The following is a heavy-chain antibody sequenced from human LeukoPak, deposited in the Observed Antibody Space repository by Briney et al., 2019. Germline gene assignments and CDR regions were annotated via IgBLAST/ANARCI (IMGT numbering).Heavy chain of an antibody. CDR1: GGSFSGYY. Sequence: SETLSLTCAVYGGSFSGYYWSWIRQPPGKGLEWIGEINHSGSTNYNPSLKSRVTISVDTSKNQFSLKLSSVTDADTAVYYCARCPSYYYYMDVWGKVNTVTVSS. CDR3: ARCPSYYYYMDV. V-gene: IGHV4-34*01. CDR2: INHSGST. J-gene: IGHJ6*03.